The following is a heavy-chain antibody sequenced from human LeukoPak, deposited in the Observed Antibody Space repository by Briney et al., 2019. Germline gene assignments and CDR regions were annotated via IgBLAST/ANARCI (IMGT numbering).Heavy chain of an antibody. Sequence: PGGSLRLSCAASGFTFDDYAMHWVRQAPGKGLEWVSSISSSSSYIYYADSVKGRFTISRDNAKNSLYLQMNSLRAEDTAVYYCARDGGITLVRGVIMGDYYYYYMDVWGRGTTVTVSS. CDR3: ARDGGITLVRGVIMGDYYYYYMDV. CDR2: ISSSSSYI. D-gene: IGHD3-10*01. V-gene: IGHV3-21*01. CDR1: GFTFDDYA. J-gene: IGHJ6*03.